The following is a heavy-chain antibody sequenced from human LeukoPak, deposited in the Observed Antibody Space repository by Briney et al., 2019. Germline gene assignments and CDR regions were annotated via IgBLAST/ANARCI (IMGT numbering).Heavy chain of an antibody. Sequence: PGGSLRLSCAASGFTFSRYGMHWVRQAPGKGLEWVAVISYDGSNKYYADSLKGRFTISRDNSKNTLYLQMNSLRAEDTAVYYCARERGYSYGLDYWGQGTLVTVSS. CDR2: ISYDGSNK. V-gene: IGHV3-30*03. CDR1: GFTFSRYG. J-gene: IGHJ4*02. D-gene: IGHD5-18*01. CDR3: ARERGYSYGLDY.